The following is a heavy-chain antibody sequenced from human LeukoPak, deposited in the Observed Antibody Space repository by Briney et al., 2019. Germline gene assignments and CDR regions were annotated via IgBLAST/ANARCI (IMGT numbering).Heavy chain of an antibody. V-gene: IGHV3-23*01. Sequence: GGSLRLSCAASGFTFSTYSMSWVRQAPGKGLEGFSGISGSAGDTFYAGSVKGRFTISRDNSKNTLYLQMNSLRVEDTAVYHCVGCSGGTCTGNWLDPWGQGTLVTVSS. CDR1: GFTFSTYS. D-gene: IGHD2-15*01. J-gene: IGHJ5*02. CDR3: VGCSGGTCTGNWLDP. CDR2: ISGSAGDT.